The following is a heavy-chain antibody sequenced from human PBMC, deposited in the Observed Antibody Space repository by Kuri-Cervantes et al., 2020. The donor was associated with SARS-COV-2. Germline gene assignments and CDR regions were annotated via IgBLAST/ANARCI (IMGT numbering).Heavy chain of an antibody. D-gene: IGHD6-19*01. J-gene: IGHJ3*02. CDR2: ISDSGGST. CDR3: AKDPGGIAVDHDAFDI. CDR1: GFTFSTYA. Sequence: GESLKISCAASGFTFSTYAMSWVRQAPGKGLEWVSAISDSGGSTYYADSVKGRFTISRDNSKNTLYLQMNSLRAEDTAVYYCAKDPGGIAVDHDAFDIWGQGTMVTVSS. V-gene: IGHV3-23*01.